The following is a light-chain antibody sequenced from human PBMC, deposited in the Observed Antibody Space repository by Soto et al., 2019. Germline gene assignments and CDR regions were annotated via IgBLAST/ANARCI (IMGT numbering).Light chain of an antibody. Sequence: QSALTQPASVSGSPGQSITISCTGTSSDVGGYNYVSWYQQHPGKAPKLMIYDVSNRPSGVSNRFSGSKSGNTASLTISGVQAEDEDDYYCSSYTSSSTWVLGGRTKLAVL. J-gene: IGLJ3*02. CDR3: SSYTSSSTWV. CDR2: DVS. V-gene: IGLV2-14*01. CDR1: SSDVGGYNY.